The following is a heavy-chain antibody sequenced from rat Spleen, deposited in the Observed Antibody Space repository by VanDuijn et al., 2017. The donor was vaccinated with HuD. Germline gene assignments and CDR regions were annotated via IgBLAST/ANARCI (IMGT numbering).Heavy chain of an antibody. Sequence: EVQLVESDGGLVQPGRSLKLSCAASGFTFSDYYMAWVRQAPTKGLEWVATISYDGSSTYYRDSVKGRFTISRDNAKSTLYLQMDSLRSEDTATYYCTIHGGLRNWFDSWGQGSLVTVSS. D-gene: IGHD1-11*01. CDR3: TIHGGLRNWFDS. J-gene: IGHJ3*01. CDR1: GFTFSDYY. CDR2: ISYDGSST. V-gene: IGHV5-29*01.